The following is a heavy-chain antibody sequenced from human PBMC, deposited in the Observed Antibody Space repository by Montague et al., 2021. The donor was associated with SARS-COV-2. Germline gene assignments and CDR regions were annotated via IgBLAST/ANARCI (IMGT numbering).Heavy chain of an antibody. Sequence: SLRLSCAASGFTFSSYDMHWVRQAPGNGLEWVAVIWYDGNNHYXXXSXXXRFXISRDNSKNTLYLQPNSLRAEDTAVYYCAREYSAPRWFGEYNRYGMDVWGQGTTVTVSS. CDR1: GFTFSSYD. D-gene: IGHD3-10*01. CDR2: IWYDGNNH. V-gene: IGHV3-33*08. J-gene: IGHJ6*02. CDR3: AREYSAPRWFGEYNRYGMDV.